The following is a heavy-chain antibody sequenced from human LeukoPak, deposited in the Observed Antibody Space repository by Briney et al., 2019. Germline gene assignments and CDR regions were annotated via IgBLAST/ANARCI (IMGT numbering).Heavy chain of an antibody. V-gene: IGHV4-34*01. CDR3: ARSPGSSGWQIWRAHWFDP. J-gene: IGHJ5*02. Sequence: SSETLSLTCAVYGGSFSGYYWSWIRQPPGKGLEWIGEINHSGSTNYNPSLKSRVTISVDTSKNQFSLKLSSVTAADTAVYYCARSPGSSGWQIWRAHWFDPWGQGTLVTVSS. CDR2: INHSGST. D-gene: IGHD6-19*01. CDR1: GGSFSGYY.